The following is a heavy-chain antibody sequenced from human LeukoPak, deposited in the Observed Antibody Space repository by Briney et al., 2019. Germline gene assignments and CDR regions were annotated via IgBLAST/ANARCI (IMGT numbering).Heavy chain of an antibody. CDR2: ISTGET. V-gene: IGHV4-61*02. CDR3: ARGRGGHGDLGHFDS. Sequence: SETLSLTCTVSGDFISRGSYFWSWIRQSAGKGLESIGRISTGETNDNPSFTGRVTLSIDTSKNQFSLKLRSVTAADTALYYCARGRGGHGDLGHFDSWGQGILVTVSS. J-gene: IGHJ4*02. D-gene: IGHD4-17*01. CDR1: GDFISRGSYF.